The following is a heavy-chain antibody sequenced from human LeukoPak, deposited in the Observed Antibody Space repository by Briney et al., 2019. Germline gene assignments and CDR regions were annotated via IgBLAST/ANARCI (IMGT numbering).Heavy chain of an antibody. CDR3: ASERDYGDYVNEGGEGWPLTVQGVSPPEPNFD. CDR1: GFTFSNYS. D-gene: IGHD4-17*01. V-gene: IGHV3-21*01. Sequence: NPGGSLRLSCAASGFTFSNYSMNWVRQAPGKGLEWVSSISSSSSTIYYADSVKGRFTISRDNAKNSLYLQMNSLRAEDMALYYCASERDYGDYVNEGGEGWPLTVQGVSPPEPNFD. CDR2: ISSSSSTI. J-gene: IGHJ3*01.